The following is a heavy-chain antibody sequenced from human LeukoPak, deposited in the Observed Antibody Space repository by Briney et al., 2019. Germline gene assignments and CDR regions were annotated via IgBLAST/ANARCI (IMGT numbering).Heavy chain of an antibody. CDR3: AKEGYYYGSGDAFDI. Sequence: GGSLRLSCAASGFIFNNFAMSWVREAPGKGLGWVSGVSDNGVTTNYADSVKGRFTISRDNSKNTLYLQMNSLRAEDTAVYYCAKEGYYYGSGDAFDIWGQGTMVTVSS. V-gene: IGHV3-23*01. CDR1: GFIFNNFA. CDR2: VSDNGVTT. J-gene: IGHJ3*02. D-gene: IGHD3-22*01.